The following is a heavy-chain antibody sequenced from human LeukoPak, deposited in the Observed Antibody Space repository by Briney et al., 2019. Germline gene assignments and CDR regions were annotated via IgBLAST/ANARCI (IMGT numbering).Heavy chain of an antibody. CDR2: INPNSGGT. J-gene: IGHJ4*02. D-gene: IGHD1-1*01. CDR3: ARYPGTTSYPFDY. V-gene: IGHV1-2*02. CDR1: GYTFTVYY. Sequence: ASVKVSFKASGYTFTVYYMHWVRQAPGQGIEWMGWINPNSGGTNYAQKFQGRVTMTRDTSISTAYMELSRLRSDDTAVYYCARYPGTTSYPFDYWGQGTLVTVSS.